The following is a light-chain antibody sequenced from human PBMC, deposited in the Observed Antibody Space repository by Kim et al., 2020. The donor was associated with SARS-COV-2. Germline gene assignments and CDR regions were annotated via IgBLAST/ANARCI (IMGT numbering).Light chain of an antibody. CDR2: DVT. V-gene: IGLV2-14*03. CDR3: IAYTTSTTLFYV. J-gene: IGLJ1*01. Sequence: ITISGTGTTSDVGGHNYVSWYQQYPGKAPKLMIYDVTNRPSGVSNRYSGAKSGNTASLTISGLQSEDEADYYCIAYTTSTTLFYVFGTGTKVTVL. CDR1: TSDVGGHNY.